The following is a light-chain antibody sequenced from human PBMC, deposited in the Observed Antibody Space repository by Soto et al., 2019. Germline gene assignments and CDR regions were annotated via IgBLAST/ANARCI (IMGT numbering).Light chain of an antibody. V-gene: IGLV1-47*02. J-gene: IGLJ2*01. CDR1: YSNVETNY. Sequence: QSVLTQPPSASGTPGQRVTISCSGSYSNVETNYVYWYQQVPGTAPKLLIYTNDQRPSGVPDRFSASKSGTSASLAISGLRSEDEADYFGSATDDSLGGPVFGGGTKLTVL. CDR2: TND. CDR3: SATDDSLGGPV.